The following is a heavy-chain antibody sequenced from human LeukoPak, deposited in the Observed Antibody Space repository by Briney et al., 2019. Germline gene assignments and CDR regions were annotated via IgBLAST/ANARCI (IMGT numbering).Heavy chain of an antibody. Sequence: ASVRVSCKASGYTFTGYYMHWVQQAPGQGLEWMGWTNPNSGGTNYAQKFQGRVTMTRDTSISTAYMELSRLRSDDTAVYYCARSGVPIYCTNGVCSFDYWGQGTLVTVSS. CDR2: TNPNSGGT. D-gene: IGHD2-8*01. CDR3: ARSGVPIYCTNGVCSFDY. J-gene: IGHJ4*02. V-gene: IGHV1-2*02. CDR1: GYTFTGYY.